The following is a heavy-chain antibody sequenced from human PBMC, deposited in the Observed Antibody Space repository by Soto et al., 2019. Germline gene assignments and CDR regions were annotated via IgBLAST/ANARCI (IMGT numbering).Heavy chain of an antibody. V-gene: IGHV3-30-3*01. D-gene: IGHD3-16*01. Sequence: QVQLVESGGGVVQPGRSLRLSCAASGFTFSSYAMHWVRQAPGKGLEWVAVISYDGSSKYYADSVKGRFTISRDNSKNTLYLQMNSLRAEDTAVYYCAREGGGSSFDYWGQGTLVTVSS. CDR2: ISYDGSSK. CDR3: AREGGGSSFDY. J-gene: IGHJ4*02. CDR1: GFTFSSYA.